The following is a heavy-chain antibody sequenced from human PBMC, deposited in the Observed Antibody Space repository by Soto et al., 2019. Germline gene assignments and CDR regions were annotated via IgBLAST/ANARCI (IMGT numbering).Heavy chain of an antibody. V-gene: IGHV1-18*01. D-gene: IGHD3-16*01. CDR1: GYRFPSYG. Sequence: ASVKVSCKVSGYRFPSYGINWVRQAPRQGLEWVGWVNPDNHNTNYAQNFQHRVSLTTDTSTNTAFLELRGLRSDDTAVYYCARVRFGDPFDYWGQGTLVTVSS. CDR3: ARVRFGDPFDY. CDR2: VNPDNHNT. J-gene: IGHJ4*02.